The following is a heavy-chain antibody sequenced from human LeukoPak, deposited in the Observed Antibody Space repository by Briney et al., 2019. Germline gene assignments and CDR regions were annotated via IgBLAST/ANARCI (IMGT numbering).Heavy chain of an antibody. D-gene: IGHD6-19*01. CDR1: GFTFSSYG. CDR2: ISYDGSNK. J-gene: IGHJ4*02. Sequence: GGSLRLSCAASGFTFSSYGMHWVRQAPGKGLEWVAVISYDGSNKYYADSVKGRFTISRDNPKNTLYLQMNSLRAEDTAVYYCAKDRQWLLRYYFDYWGQGTLVTVSS. V-gene: IGHV3-30*18. CDR3: AKDRQWLLRYYFDY.